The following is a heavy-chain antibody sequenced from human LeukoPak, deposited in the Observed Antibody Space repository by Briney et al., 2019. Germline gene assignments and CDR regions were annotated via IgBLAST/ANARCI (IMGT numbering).Heavy chain of an antibody. J-gene: IGHJ5*02. V-gene: IGHV1-8*01. CDR2: MNPNSGNT. Sequence: ASVRVSCKASGYTFINYDINWVRQATGQGLEWMGWMNPNSGNTGYAQKFQGRVTMTRNTSISTAYMELSSLRSEDTAVYYCARGLRQSGYYDGSPTPFDPWGQGTLVTVSS. CDR1: GYTFINYD. D-gene: IGHD5-12*01. CDR3: ARGLRQSGYYDGSPTPFDP.